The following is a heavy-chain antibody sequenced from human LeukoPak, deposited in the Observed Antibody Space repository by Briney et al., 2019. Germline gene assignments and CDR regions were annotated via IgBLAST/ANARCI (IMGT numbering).Heavy chain of an antibody. Sequence: GESLKISCKGSGYSFTSYWIGWVRQMPGKGLEGMGIIYPGDSDTRYSPSFRGQVTISADKSISTAYLQWSSLKASDTVMYYCATSFGYSYGPYYFDYWGQGTLITVSS. D-gene: IGHD5-18*01. J-gene: IGHJ4*02. V-gene: IGHV5-51*01. CDR3: ATSFGYSYGPYYFDY. CDR1: GYSFTSYW. CDR2: IYPGDSDT.